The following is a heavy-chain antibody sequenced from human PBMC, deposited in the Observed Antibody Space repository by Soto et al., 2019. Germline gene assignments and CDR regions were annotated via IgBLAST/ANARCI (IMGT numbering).Heavy chain of an antibody. V-gene: IGHV3-21*01. D-gene: IGHD6-6*01. Sequence: EVQLVESGGDLVKPGGSLRLSCAASGFTFSSYTMNWVRQAPGKGLEWVSSISSSSTYIYYADSVKGRFTISRDNAKNSLYLQMNRLRGQDTAVYYCGRGRGAVSSIDYWGQGILVTVSS. CDR3: GRGRGAVSSIDY. CDR1: GFTFSSYT. CDR2: ISSSSTYI. J-gene: IGHJ4*02.